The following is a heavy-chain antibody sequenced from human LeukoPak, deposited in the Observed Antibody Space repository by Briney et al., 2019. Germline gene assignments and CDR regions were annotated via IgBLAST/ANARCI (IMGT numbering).Heavy chain of an antibody. J-gene: IGHJ4*02. CDR3: ARIGIVGANNDY. D-gene: IGHD1-26*01. CDR2: IHTSGNT. Sequence: SETLSLTCNVSGAPINSGGYYWSWIRQPAGKGLEWIGRIHTSGNTDFNPSLQSRVTISLDTSKNQFSLNLNSVIAADTAVYYCARIGIVGANNDYWGQGTLVTVSS. V-gene: IGHV4-61*02. CDR1: GAPINSGGYY.